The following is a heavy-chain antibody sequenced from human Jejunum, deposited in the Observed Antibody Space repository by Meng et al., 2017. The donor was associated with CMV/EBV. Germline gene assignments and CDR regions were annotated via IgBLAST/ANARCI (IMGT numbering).Heavy chain of an antibody. CDR1: GFSYSDYY. J-gene: IGHJ4*02. D-gene: IGHD3-16*02. CDR3: AASSVIAPFY. Sequence: CAASGFSYSDYYRIWLRKAPGKGLAWVSYISNTGSPISYADSVRGRFTISRDNAKNSLYLQMNSLRAEDAAVYYCAASSVIAPFYWGQGTLVTVSS. V-gene: IGHV3-11*04. CDR2: ISNTGSPI.